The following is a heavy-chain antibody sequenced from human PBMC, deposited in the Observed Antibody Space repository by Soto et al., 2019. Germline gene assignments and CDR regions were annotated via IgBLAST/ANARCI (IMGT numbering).Heavy chain of an antibody. Sequence: QVQLVQSGAEVKKPGASVKVSCKASGYTFTIYDINWVRQATGQGLEWMGWMNPNSGNTGYAQKFQGRVTITRDTSITTAYLELNSLVSDAPAIDYCERSQGDNLAFYDYWGQGTLVTVSS. CDR3: ERSQGDNLAFYDY. CDR1: GYTFTIYD. J-gene: IGHJ4*02. CDR2: MNPNSGNT. V-gene: IGHV1-8*01. D-gene: IGHD1-20*01.